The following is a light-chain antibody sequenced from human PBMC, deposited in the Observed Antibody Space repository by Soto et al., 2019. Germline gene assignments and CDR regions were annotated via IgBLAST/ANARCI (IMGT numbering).Light chain of an antibody. CDR2: AAS. V-gene: IGKV1-9*01. J-gene: IGKJ4*01. Sequence: DVQMTQFPSSVSASVGDRVTITCRASPGISRSLAWYQQNPGRAPKLLIYAASTLYTGVPSRFSGSGYGTEFTLTISSLQPEDFATYYCQQVNSYPLTFGGGTKVDIK. CDR3: QQVNSYPLT. CDR1: PGISRS.